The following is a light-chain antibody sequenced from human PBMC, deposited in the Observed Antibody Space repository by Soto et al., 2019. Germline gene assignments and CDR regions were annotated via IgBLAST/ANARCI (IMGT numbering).Light chain of an antibody. CDR1: SSDFGDFNY. CDR3: TSYTTSITYV. CDR2: DVS. V-gene: IGLV2-14*03. J-gene: IGLJ1*01. Sequence: QSALTQPASVSGSPGQSITISCTGTSSDFGDFNYVFWYQQHPGKAPKLLIYDVSNRPSGVSNRFSGSKSGDTASLTISGLQAEDEADYYCTSYTTSITYVFGPGTKLTVL.